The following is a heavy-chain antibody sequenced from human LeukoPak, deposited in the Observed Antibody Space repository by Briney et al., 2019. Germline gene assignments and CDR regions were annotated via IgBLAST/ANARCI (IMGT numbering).Heavy chain of an antibody. D-gene: IGHD3-9*01. CDR1: GGSISSGGYY. CDR3: ARDRVHCDILTGYYNGQYFDY. J-gene: IGHJ4*02. Sequence: SETLSLTCTVSGGSISSGGYYWSWIRQHPGKGLEWIGYIYYSGSTYYNPSLKSRVTISVDTSKNQFSLKLSSVTAADTAVYYCARDRVHCDILTGYYNGQYFDYWGQGTLVTVSS. CDR2: IYYSGST. V-gene: IGHV4-31*03.